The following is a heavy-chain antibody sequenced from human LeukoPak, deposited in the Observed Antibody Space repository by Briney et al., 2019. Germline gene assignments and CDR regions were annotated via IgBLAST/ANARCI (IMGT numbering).Heavy chain of an antibody. Sequence: SGGSLRLSCAASGFTFSSYGMSWVRQAPGKGLEWVSAISGSGGSTYYADSVKGRFTISRDNSKNTLYLQMNSLRAEDTAVYYCARVNYDILTGYYTYWGQGTLVTVSS. CDR3: ARVNYDILTGYYTY. J-gene: IGHJ4*02. D-gene: IGHD3-9*01. CDR2: ISGSGGST. V-gene: IGHV3-23*01. CDR1: GFTFSSYG.